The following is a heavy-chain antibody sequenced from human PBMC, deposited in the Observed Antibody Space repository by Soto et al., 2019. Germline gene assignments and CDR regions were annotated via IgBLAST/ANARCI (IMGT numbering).Heavy chain of an antibody. D-gene: IGHD6-6*01. V-gene: IGHV3-30*18. CDR3: TKVIRADSTSSNFYYYSGLDV. CDR2: ISNNGINK. J-gene: IGHJ6*02. CDR1: GFTFRTYG. Sequence: QVQLVESGGGAVQPGRSLRLSCAASGFTFRTYGMRWVRQAPGKGLEWLAVISNNGINKYYADSVKGRFTISRENSRDTLFLQMNSLRGEDTAIYYCTKVIRADSTSSNFYYYSGLDVWGQGTTVTVS.